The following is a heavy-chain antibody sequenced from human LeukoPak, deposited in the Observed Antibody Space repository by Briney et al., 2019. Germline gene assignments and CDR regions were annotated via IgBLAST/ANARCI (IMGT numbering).Heavy chain of an antibody. D-gene: IGHD6-19*01. J-gene: IGHJ4*02. CDR3: ARGVSSGWYVFDY. V-gene: IGHV3-11*01. Sequence: PGGSLRLSCAASGFTFSDYYMSWIRQAPGKGLEWVSYISSSGSTIYYADSVKGRFTISRDNAKDSLYLQMNSLRAEDTAVYYCARGVSSGWYVFDYWGQGTLVTVSS. CDR2: ISSSGSTI. CDR1: GFTFSDYY.